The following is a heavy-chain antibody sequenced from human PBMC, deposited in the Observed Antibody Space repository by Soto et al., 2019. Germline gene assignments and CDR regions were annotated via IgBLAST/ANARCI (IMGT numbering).Heavy chain of an antibody. D-gene: IGHD3-10*01. J-gene: IGHJ6*02. CDR1: GGSLTNYY. CDR2: IQYSGYS. V-gene: IGHV4-59*08. CDR3: ARHGFGTLHGLVDV. Sequence: SETLSLTCTVSGGSLTNYYCSWFRQSPGKGLEWIGYIQYSGYSAYNLSLKRRVTMSMDTSKTQFSLMLESVTATDTAVYYCARHGFGTLHGLVDVWGQGTTVTVSS.